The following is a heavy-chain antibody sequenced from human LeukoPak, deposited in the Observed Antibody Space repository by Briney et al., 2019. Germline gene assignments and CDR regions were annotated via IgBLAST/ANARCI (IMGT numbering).Heavy chain of an antibody. CDR3: ARLEVIAYYFDY. D-gene: IGHD2-21*01. CDR1: GYTFTSYG. Sequence: ASVTVSCTASGYTFTSYGISWVRQAPGQGLEWMGWISAYNGNTNYAQKLQGRVTMTTDTSTSTVYMELSSLRSEDTAVYYCARLEVIAYYFDYWGQGTLVTVSS. V-gene: IGHV1-18*01. CDR2: ISAYNGNT. J-gene: IGHJ4*02.